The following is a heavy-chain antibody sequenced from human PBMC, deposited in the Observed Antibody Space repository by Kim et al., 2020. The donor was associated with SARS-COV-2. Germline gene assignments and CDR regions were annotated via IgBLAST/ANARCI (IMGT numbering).Heavy chain of an antibody. CDR1: GGSISSYY. V-gene: IGHV4-59*01. D-gene: IGHD1-26*01. Sequence: SETLSLTCTVSGGSISSYYWSWIRQPPGKGLEWIGYIYYSGSTNYNPSLKSRVTISVDTSKNQFSLKLSSVTAADTAVYYCASYIVGAAFDYWGQGTLVTVSS. J-gene: IGHJ4*02. CDR2: IYYSGST. CDR3: ASYIVGAAFDY.